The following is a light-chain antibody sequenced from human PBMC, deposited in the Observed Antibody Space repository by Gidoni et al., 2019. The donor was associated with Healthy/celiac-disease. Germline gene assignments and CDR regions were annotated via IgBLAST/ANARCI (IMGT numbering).Light chain of an antibody. Sequence: IVLTQSPGTLSLSPGERATLSCRASQSVSSSYLAWYQQTPGQAPRLLIYGASSRATGIPDRVSGSGSGTDFTLTISRLEPEDFAVYYCQQYGPSRTFGQGTKLEIK. CDR2: GAS. CDR1: QSVSSSY. CDR3: QQYGPSRT. V-gene: IGKV3-20*01. J-gene: IGKJ2*01.